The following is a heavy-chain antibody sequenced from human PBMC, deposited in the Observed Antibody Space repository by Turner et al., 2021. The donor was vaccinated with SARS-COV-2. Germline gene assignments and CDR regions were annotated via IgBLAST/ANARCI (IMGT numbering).Heavy chain of an antibody. D-gene: IGHD3-10*01. CDR2: IYSGGST. Sequence: EVQLVESGGGLIQPGGSLRLSCAASGVTVSSNYMSWVRQDPGKGLEWVSVIYSGGSTFYSDSVKGRFTISRDNSKNTLYLQMNSLRAEDTAVYYCARGGHYYYGLDVWGQGTTVTVS. V-gene: IGHV3-53*01. CDR1: GVTVSSNY. J-gene: IGHJ6*02. CDR3: ARGGHYYYGLDV.